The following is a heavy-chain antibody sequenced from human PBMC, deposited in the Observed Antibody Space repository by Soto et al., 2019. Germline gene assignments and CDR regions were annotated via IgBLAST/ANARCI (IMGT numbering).Heavy chain of an antibody. J-gene: IGHJ4*02. CDR2: VTYDDTER. CDR1: GFSLSGHG. Sequence: QVQLVASGGGVVQPGRSLSLSCEASGFSLSGHGLHWVRQAPGRGLEWVAVVTYDDTERHYPDSVKGRFTITRDTSKNTINLQMNSLRVEDTATYYCAREKNSGYYRTVDSWGQGTLVIVSS. V-gene: IGHV3-30*03. D-gene: IGHD3-10*01. CDR3: AREKNSGYYRTVDS.